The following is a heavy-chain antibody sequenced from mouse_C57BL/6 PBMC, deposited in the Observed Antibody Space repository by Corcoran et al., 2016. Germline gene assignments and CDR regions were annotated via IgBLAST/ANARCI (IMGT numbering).Heavy chain of an antibody. CDR1: GYTFTTYG. D-gene: IGHD2-4*01. CDR2: INTYSGVP. Sequence: QIQLVQSGPELKKPGETVKISCKASGYTFTTYGMSWVKQAPGTGLKWMGWINTYSGVPTYADDFKGRFAFSLETSASTAYLQINNLKNEDTATYFCARVGYYDYDGNYLDYWGQGTTLTVSS. CDR3: ARVGYYDYDGNYLDY. V-gene: IGHV9-3*01. J-gene: IGHJ2*01.